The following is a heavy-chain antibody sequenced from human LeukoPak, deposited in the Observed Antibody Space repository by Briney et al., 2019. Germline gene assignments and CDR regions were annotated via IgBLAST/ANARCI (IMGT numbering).Heavy chain of an antibody. Sequence: SGGSLRLSCAASGFTFSDYYMSWIRQAPGKGLEWVSYISSSSSYTNYADSVKGRFTISRDNAKNSLYLQMNSLRAEDTAVYYCARVEVRGDNWFDPWGQGTLVTVSS. D-gene: IGHD3-10*01. CDR3: ARVEVRGDNWFDP. CDR2: ISSSSSYT. J-gene: IGHJ5*02. V-gene: IGHV3-11*06. CDR1: GFTFSDYY.